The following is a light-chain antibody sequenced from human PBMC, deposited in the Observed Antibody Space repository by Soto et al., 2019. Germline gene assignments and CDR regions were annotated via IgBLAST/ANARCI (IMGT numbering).Light chain of an antibody. V-gene: IGKV3-11*01. J-gene: IGKJ4*01. CDR3: QQRSNPLT. CDR2: DAS. CDR1: QSVGYY. Sequence: EIVLTQSPATLSLSPGERATLSCRASQSVGYYLAWYQQRRGQAPRLLIYDASNRATGIPARFSGSGSGTDFTLTISSLEPEHFAVYYCQQRSNPLTFGGGTKVEIK.